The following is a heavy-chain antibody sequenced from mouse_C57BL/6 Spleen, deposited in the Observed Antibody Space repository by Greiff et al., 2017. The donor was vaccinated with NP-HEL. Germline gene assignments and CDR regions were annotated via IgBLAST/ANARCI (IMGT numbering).Heavy chain of an antibody. D-gene: IGHD2-1*01. Sequence: EVMLVESGGGLVQPGGSLKLSCAASGFTFSDYYMYWVRQTPEKGLEWVAYISNGGGSTYYPDTVKGRFTISRDNAKNTLYLQMSRLKSEDTAMYYCGYGNYLDYWGQGTTLTVSS. CDR1: GFTFSDYY. CDR3: GYGNYLDY. V-gene: IGHV5-12*01. J-gene: IGHJ2*01. CDR2: ISNGGGST.